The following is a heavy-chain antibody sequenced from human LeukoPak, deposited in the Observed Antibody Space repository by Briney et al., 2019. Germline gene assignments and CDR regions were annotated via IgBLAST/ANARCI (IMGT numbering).Heavy chain of an antibody. CDR3: AKWAVTTGVLWFDP. J-gene: IGHJ5*02. Sequence: GGSLRLSCAASGFTFSSYGMHWVRQAPGKGLEWVAVIWYDGSNKYYADSVKGRFTISRDNSKNTLYLQMNSLRAEDTAVYYCAKWAVTTGVLWFDPWGQGTLVTVSS. D-gene: IGHD4-11*01. V-gene: IGHV3-33*06. CDR1: GFTFSSYG. CDR2: IWYDGSNK.